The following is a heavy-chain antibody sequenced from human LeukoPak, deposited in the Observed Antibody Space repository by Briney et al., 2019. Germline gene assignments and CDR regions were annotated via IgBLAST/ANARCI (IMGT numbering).Heavy chain of an antibody. D-gene: IGHD4-17*01. CDR1: GFTFSSYA. Sequence: GGSLRLSCAASGFTFSSYAMNWVRQAPGKGLEWVSAISGSGGSTYYADSVKGRFTISRDNSKNTLYLQMNSLRAEDTAVYYCARGPTTVTRAFDYWGQGTLVTVSS. CDR3: ARGPTTVTRAFDY. CDR2: ISGSGGST. J-gene: IGHJ4*02. V-gene: IGHV3-23*01.